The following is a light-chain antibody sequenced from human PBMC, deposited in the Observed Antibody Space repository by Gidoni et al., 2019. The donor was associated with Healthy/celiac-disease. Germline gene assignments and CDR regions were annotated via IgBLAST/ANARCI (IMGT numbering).Light chain of an antibody. CDR1: QSVSSY. J-gene: IGKJ2*01. CDR2: DAS. Sequence: EIVLTQSPATLSLSPGERATLSRRASQSVSSYLAWYQQKPGQAPRLLIYDASNRATGIPARFSGSGSGTDVTLTISSLEPEDFAVYYCQQRSNWPYTFGQGTKLEIK. V-gene: IGKV3-11*01. CDR3: QQRSNWPYT.